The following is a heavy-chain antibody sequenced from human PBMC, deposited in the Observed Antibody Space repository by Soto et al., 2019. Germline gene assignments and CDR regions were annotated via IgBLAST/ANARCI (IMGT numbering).Heavy chain of an antibody. J-gene: IGHJ1*01. D-gene: IGHD6-19*01. V-gene: IGHV1-69*13. Sequence: SVKVSCKVSGYTLTELSMHWVRQAPGQGLEGMGGINPIFGTANYAQKFQGRVTITADESTSTAYMELSSLRSEDTAVYYCARFPRPDSPGIAVAHVAEYFQHWGQGTLVTLSS. CDR2: INPIFGTA. CDR1: GYTLTELS. CDR3: ARFPRPDSPGIAVAHVAEYFQH.